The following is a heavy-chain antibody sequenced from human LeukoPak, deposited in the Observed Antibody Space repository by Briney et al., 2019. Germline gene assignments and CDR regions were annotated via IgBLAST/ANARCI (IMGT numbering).Heavy chain of an antibody. CDR1: GDSISSDIW. J-gene: IGHJ4*02. CDR2: IKTKTNGGTT. CDR3: VLWDFWNDYLPDY. D-gene: IGHD3-3*01. Sequence: KPSETLSLTCAVSGDSISSDIWWNWVRQAPGKGLEWVGRIKTKTNGGTTDYAAPVKGRFTISRDDSKNTLYLQMNNLKSEDTAVYYCVLWDFWNDYLPDYWGQGTLVTVSS. V-gene: IGHV3-15*07.